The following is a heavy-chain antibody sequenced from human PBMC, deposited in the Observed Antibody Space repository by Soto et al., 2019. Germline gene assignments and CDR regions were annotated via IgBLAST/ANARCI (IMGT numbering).Heavy chain of an antibody. V-gene: IGHV3-23*01. CDR3: AKELELGFDY. J-gene: IGHJ4*02. CDR1: GFTLSRYA. Sequence: GGSLRVTCAASGFTLSRYAMSWVRQAPGKGLEWVSAISGSGGSTYYADSVKGRFTISRDNSKNTLYLQMNSLRAEDTAVYYCAKELELGFDYWGQGTLVTVSS. CDR2: ISGSGGST. D-gene: IGHD1-7*01.